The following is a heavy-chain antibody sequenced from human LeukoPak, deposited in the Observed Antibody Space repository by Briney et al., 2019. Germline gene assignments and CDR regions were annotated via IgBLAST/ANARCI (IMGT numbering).Heavy chain of an antibody. V-gene: IGHV3-48*01. D-gene: IGHD3-3*01. CDR1: GFTFSSYS. J-gene: IGHJ4*02. CDR2: ISSSSSTI. Sequence: PGGSLRLSCAASGFTFSSYSMNWVRQAPGKGLEWVSYISSSSSTIYYADSVKGRFTISRDNAKNSLYLQMNSLRAEDTAVYYCARGPTVDYDFWSGYPAPTPYFDYWGQGTLVTVSS. CDR3: ARGPTVDYDFWSGYPAPTPYFDY.